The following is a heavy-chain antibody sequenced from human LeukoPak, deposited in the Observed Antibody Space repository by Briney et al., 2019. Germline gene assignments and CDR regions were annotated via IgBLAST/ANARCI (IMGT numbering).Heavy chain of an antibody. CDR1: GFTFSNAW. Sequence: GGSLRLSCAASGFTFSNAWMSWVRQAPGKGLEWGGRSKSKTDGGTTDYAAPVKGRFTISRDDSKNPLYLQMNSLKTDDTAVYYCTTDWTVHYDSSGRDFDYWGQGTLVTVSS. CDR2: SKSKTDGGTT. V-gene: IGHV3-15*01. D-gene: IGHD3-22*01. CDR3: TTDWTVHYDSSGRDFDY. J-gene: IGHJ4*02.